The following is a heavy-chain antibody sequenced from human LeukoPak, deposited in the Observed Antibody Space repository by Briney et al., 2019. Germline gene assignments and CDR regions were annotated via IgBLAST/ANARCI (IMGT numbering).Heavy chain of an antibody. D-gene: IGHD2-15*01. CDR1: GYTFTGYY. Sequence: ASVKVSCKASGYTFTGYYMHWVRQAPGQGLEWMGWMNPNSGNTGYAQKFQGRVTMTRNTSISTAYMELSSLRSEDTAVYYCARGLCSGGSCYPDYWGQGTLVTVSS. CDR3: ARGLCSGGSCYPDY. CDR2: MNPNSGNT. V-gene: IGHV1-8*02. J-gene: IGHJ4*02.